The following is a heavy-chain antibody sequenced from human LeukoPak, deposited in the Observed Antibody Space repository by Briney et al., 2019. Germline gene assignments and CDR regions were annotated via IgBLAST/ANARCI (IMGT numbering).Heavy chain of an antibody. CDR3: DPHDSASQF. CDR2: ISYDGSNK. Sequence: GRSLRLSCAASGFTFSSYAMHWVRQAPGKGLEWVAVISYDGSNKYYADSVKGRFTISRDNSKNTLYLQMNSLRDEDTAVYYCDPHDSASQFWGQGTLVTVSS. D-gene: IGHD6-6*01. CDR1: GFTFSSYA. V-gene: IGHV3-30-3*01. J-gene: IGHJ4*02.